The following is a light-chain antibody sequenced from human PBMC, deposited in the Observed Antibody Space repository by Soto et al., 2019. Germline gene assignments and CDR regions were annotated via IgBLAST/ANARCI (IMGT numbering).Light chain of an antibody. J-gene: IGLJ3*02. CDR2: ANI. CDR1: SSNIGAGFD. Sequence: QSVLTQPPSVSGAPGQRVTISCTGSSSNIGAGFDVHWYQQLPGTAPQLLIYANINRPSGVPDRFSGSKSGTSASLAITGLQAEDEADYYCQSYDSSRNWVFGGGTKLTVL. CDR3: QSYDSSRNWV. V-gene: IGLV1-40*01.